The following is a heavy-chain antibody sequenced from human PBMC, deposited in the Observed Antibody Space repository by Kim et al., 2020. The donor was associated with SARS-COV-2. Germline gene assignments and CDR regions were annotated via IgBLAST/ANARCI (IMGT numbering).Heavy chain of an antibody. CDR3: AKDFKPTCSSTSCYAVSETGRRRYYYYGMDV. Sequence: GGSLRLSCAASGFTFSSYAMSWVRQAPGKGLEWVSAISGSGGSTYYADSVKGRFTISRDNSKNTLYLQMNSLRAEDTAVYYCAKDFKPTCSSTSCYAVSETGRRRYYYYGMDVWGQGTTVTVSS. J-gene: IGHJ6*02. CDR2: ISGSGGST. CDR1: GFTFSSYA. D-gene: IGHD2-2*01. V-gene: IGHV3-23*01.